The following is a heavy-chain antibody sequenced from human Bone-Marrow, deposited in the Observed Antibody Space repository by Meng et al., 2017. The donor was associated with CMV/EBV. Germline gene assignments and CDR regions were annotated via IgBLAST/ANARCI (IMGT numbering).Heavy chain of an antibody. J-gene: IGHJ4*02. CDR1: GFTFSDSS. D-gene: IGHD5-18*01. Sequence: GESLKISCAASGFTFSDSSMHWVRQASGKGLEWVGRIRSKAGSYATVYAASVKGRFTISKDDSKNTAYLQMNSLRAEDTAVYYCARVRPKRGYSYEDYWGQGTLVTVSS. CDR2: IRSKAGSYAT. CDR3: ARVRPKRGYSYEDY. V-gene: IGHV3-73*01.